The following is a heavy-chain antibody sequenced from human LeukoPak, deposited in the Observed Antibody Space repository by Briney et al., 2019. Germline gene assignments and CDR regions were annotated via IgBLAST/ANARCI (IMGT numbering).Heavy chain of an antibody. J-gene: IGHJ3*01. D-gene: IGHD5-24*01. V-gene: IGHV3-21*04. CDR3: AKDIQLST. Sequence: GGSLRLSCAASGFSFSSYTMNWVRQAPGKGLEWVSSIRSSSSYIYYADSLKGRFTISRDNAKNSLYLQMNSLRVEDTAMYFCAKDIQLSTWGLGTMVTVSS. CDR2: IRSSSSYI. CDR1: GFSFSSYT.